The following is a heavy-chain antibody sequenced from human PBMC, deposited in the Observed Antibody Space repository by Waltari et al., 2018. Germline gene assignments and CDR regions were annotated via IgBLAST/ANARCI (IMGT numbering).Heavy chain of an antibody. CDR1: GYSFTSYW. Sequence: EVQLVQSGAEVKKHGESLKISCKGSGYSFTSYWIGWVRQMPGKGLEWMGIIYPGYSDTRYIPSIQGQVTISADKSISTAYLQWSSLKSSDTAMYYCARHSDIVVVPAASDAFDIWGQGTMVTVSS. D-gene: IGHD2-2*01. V-gene: IGHV5-51*01. J-gene: IGHJ3*02. CDR2: IYPGYSDT. CDR3: ARHSDIVVVPAASDAFDI.